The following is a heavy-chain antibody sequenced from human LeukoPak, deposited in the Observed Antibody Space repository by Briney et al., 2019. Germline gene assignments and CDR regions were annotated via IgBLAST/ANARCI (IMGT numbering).Heavy chain of an antibody. D-gene: IGHD3-22*01. J-gene: IGHJ4*02. Sequence: PGGSLRLSCAASGFTVSSNYMSWVRQAPGKGLEWVSVIYSTGGIHYADSVKGRFTISRDSSKNTLFLQMSNLRAEDTAVYYCARFYFDSSGQNSRAYWGQGTQVTVSA. V-gene: IGHV3-66*01. CDR2: IYSTGGI. CDR3: ARFYFDSSGQNSRAY. CDR1: GFTVSSNY.